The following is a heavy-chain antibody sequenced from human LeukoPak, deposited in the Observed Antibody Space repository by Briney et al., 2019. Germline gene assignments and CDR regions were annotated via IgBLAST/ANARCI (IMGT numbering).Heavy chain of an antibody. Sequence: SETLSLTYTVSGGSTSSGDRYWSWIRQSPGKGLEWIGYIYSTGNTYYNPSLKSRVIISVDTCKNQFSLELNSVTAADTAVYYCARDSYSYGYGGFDYWGQGILVTVSS. CDR1: GGSTSSGDRY. CDR3: ARDSYSYGYGGFDY. D-gene: IGHD5-18*01. CDR2: IYSTGNT. V-gene: IGHV4-30-4*01. J-gene: IGHJ4*02.